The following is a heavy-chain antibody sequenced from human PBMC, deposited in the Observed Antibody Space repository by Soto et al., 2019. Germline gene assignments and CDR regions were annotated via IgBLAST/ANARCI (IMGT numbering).Heavy chain of an antibody. CDR1: GYTFTSYG. D-gene: IGHD6-13*01. CDR3: ARDWRSMAAAGTDGDY. CDR2: ISAYNGNT. Sequence: QVQLVQSGAEVKKPGASVKVSCKASGYTFTSYGISWVRQAPGQGLEWMGWISAYNGNTNYAQKLQGRVAMTTDTTTSTAYMERRSRTTADKAAYYCARDWRSMAAAGTDGDYWGQGTLGTVSS. V-gene: IGHV1-18*01. J-gene: IGHJ4*02.